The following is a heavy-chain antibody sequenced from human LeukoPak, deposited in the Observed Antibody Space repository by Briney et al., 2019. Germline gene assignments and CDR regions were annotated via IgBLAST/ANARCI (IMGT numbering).Heavy chain of an antibody. CDR1: GFTFSSYA. J-gene: IGHJ4*02. CDR3: ARAPTPARPTSYYFDY. D-gene: IGHD6-6*01. V-gene: IGHV3-21*01. Sequence: GGSLRLSCAASGFTFSSYAMSWVRQAPGKGLEWVSSISSSSSYIYYADSVKGRFTISRDNAKNSLYLQMNSLRAEDTAVYYCARAPTPARPTSYYFDYWGQGTLVTVSS. CDR2: ISSSSSYI.